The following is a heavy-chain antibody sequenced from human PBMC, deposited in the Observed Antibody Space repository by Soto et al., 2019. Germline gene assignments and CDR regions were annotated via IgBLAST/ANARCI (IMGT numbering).Heavy chain of an antibody. J-gene: IGHJ5*02. V-gene: IGHV4-30-2*01. CDR2: ISHTGRT. Sequence: QLQLQESGSGLVKPSQTLSLTCAVSGGSISSGNSYAWSWIRQPPGKGLEWIGSISHTGRTSYNPSLKGRVTLSVDKSKNQFSLKLSSVTAADMAVYYCARAVAPYLGTWFDPWGQGSLVIGSS. CDR3: ARAVAPYLGTWFDP. D-gene: IGHD3-16*01. CDR1: GGSISSGNSYA.